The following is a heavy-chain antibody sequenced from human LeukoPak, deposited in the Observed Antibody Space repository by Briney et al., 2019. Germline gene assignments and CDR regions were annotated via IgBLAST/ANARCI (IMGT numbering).Heavy chain of an antibody. V-gene: IGHV3-21*01. Sequence: GGSLRLSCAASGFTFSSYSMKWVRQAPGKGLEWVSSISSSSSYIYYADSVKGRFTISRDNAKNSLYLQMNSLRAEDTAVYYCARAWYYYDSSGYPIGYWGQGTLVTVSS. CDR3: ARAWYYYDSSGYPIGY. CDR1: GFTFSSYS. J-gene: IGHJ4*02. CDR2: ISSSSSYI. D-gene: IGHD3-22*01.